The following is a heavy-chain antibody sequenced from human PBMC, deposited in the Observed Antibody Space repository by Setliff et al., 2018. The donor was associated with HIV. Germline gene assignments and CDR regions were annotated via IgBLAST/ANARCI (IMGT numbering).Heavy chain of an antibody. CDR2: INQERTT. CDR1: GGSFSRYY. D-gene: IGHD2-15*01. CDR3: ARVRFSFNDVRSFDL. Sequence: PSETLSLTCAVNGGSFSRYYWAWIRQSPGKGLEWIAEINQERTTFYNPSLNSRVTMSVDTSRNEVSLRLKSVTAADTATYFCARVRFSFNDVRSFDLCGQGSLVTVS. J-gene: IGHJ5*02. V-gene: IGHV4-34*01.